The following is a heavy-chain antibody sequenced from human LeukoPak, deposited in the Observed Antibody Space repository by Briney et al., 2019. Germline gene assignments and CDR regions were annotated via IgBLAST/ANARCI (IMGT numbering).Heavy chain of an antibody. V-gene: IGHV3-15*04. CDR1: GFTFNLAW. CDR2: IAVTPDGPAT. Sequence: TGGSLRLSCAASGFTFNLAWMSWVRQTPGKGLQWVARIAVTPDGPATDYATPVRGRFTISRDDSRNMVYLQMSSLRTDDTAVYYCVWSSTWDKRFYLDQWGQGTLVTVSS. D-gene: IGHD6-6*01. CDR3: VWSSTWDKRFYLDQ. J-gene: IGHJ4*02.